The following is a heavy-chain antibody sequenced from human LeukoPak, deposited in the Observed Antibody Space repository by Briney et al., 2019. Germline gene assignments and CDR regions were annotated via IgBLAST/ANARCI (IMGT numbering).Heavy chain of an antibody. CDR3: ARTLVGYSSSSPFDY. J-gene: IGHJ4*02. D-gene: IGHD6-6*01. CDR1: GFTFSSYE. CDR2: ISSSGSTT. Sequence: GGSLRLSCAASGFTFSSYEMNWVRQAPGKGLEWVSDISSSGSTTHYADSVKGRFTISRDNAKKSLYLQMNSLRAEDTAVYYCARTLVGYSSSSPFDYWGQGTLVTVSS. V-gene: IGHV3-48*03.